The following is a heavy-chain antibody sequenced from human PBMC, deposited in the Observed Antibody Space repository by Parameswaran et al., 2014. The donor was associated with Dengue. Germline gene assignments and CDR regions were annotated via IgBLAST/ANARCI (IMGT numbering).Heavy chain of an antibody. CDR2: ISSSSSYI. Sequence: VRQMPGKGLEWVSSISSSSSYIYYADSVKGRFTISRDNAKNSLYLQMNSLRAEDTAVYYCARYGDFGYYFDYWGQGTLVTVSS. J-gene: IGHJ4*02. D-gene: IGHD4-17*01. V-gene: IGHV3-21*01. CDR3: ARYGDFGYYFDY.